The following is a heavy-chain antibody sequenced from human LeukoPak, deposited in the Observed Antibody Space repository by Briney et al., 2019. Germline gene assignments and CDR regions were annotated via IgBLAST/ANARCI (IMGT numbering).Heavy chain of an antibody. J-gene: IGHJ4*02. CDR2: INAYNGKK. D-gene: IGHD3-3*01. Sequence: ASVKVSCKASGYTFTTYGMSWVRQAPGQGLEWMGWINAYNGKKNYVQKFQDRVSMTIDTSTSTAYMELRSLRSDDTAMYYCARDRSVNDYWGQGTLVTVSS. CDR3: ARDRSVNDY. V-gene: IGHV1-18*01. CDR1: GYTFTTYG.